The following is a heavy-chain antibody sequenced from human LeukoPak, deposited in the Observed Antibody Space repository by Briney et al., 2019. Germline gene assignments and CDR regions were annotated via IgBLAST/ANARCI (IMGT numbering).Heavy chain of an antibody. J-gene: IGHJ4*02. CDR1: GFTFSDHY. CDR2: MQNDGSEK. Sequence: PGGSLRLSCAASGFTFSDHYMDWVRHAPGKGLEWVAFMQNDGSEKYYADSVKGRVTISRDISKYTLYLQINSLRIEDTAVYYCARGFDYGFHYWGQGTLVTVSS. D-gene: IGHD4-17*01. CDR3: ARGFDYGFHY. V-gene: IGHV3-30*02.